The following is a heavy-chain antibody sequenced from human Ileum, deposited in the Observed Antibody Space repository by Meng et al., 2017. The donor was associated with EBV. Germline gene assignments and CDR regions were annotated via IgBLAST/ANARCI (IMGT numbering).Heavy chain of an antibody. CDR3: AMGPDYAKTGY. V-gene: IGHV4-39*01. D-gene: IGHD4-17*01. CDR2: ICYTDYT. J-gene: IGHJ4*02. Sequence: LLLPETGPGRVEPSETLALTCSVSGGFISSSNYCWGWIRQPPGKGLEWIQSICYTDYTYYNPSLKSRVTISADKSKNQFSLRLNSLTAADTAVYYCAMGPDYAKTGYWGQGTLVTVSS. CDR1: GGFISSSNYC.